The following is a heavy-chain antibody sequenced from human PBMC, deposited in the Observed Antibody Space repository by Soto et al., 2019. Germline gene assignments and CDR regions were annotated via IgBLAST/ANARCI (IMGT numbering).Heavy chain of an antibody. Sequence: QVQLVQSGAEEKKPGASVKVSCKASGYTFTSYAMHWVRQAPGQRLEWMGWINAGNGNTKYSQKFQGRVTITRDTSASTAYMELSSLRSEDTAVYYCARAIVGATYWYFDLWGRGTLVTVSS. D-gene: IGHD1-26*01. CDR3: ARAIVGATYWYFDL. J-gene: IGHJ2*01. CDR1: GYTFTSYA. CDR2: INAGNGNT. V-gene: IGHV1-3*05.